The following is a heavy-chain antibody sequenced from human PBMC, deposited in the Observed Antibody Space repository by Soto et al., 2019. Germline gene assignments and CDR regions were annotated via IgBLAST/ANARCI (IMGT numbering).Heavy chain of an antibody. D-gene: IGHD3-3*01. CDR2: IKQDGSEK. J-gene: IGHJ4*02. Sequence: GGSLRLSCAASGFTFSSYWMSWVRQAPGKGLEWVANIKQDGSEKYYVDSVKGRFTISRDNAKNSLYLQMNSLRAEDTAVYYCARLPNDFWSGYYYFDYWGQGTLVTVSS. CDR1: GFTFSSYW. CDR3: ARLPNDFWSGYYYFDY. V-gene: IGHV3-7*01.